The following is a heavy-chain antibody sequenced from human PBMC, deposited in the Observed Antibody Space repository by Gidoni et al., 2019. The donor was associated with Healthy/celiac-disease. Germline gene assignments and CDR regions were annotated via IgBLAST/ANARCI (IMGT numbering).Heavy chain of an antibody. Sequence: EGQLVGSGGGVVQPGGSLRGSCAACGFTFSSDWMHWVRQAPGKGLVWVSRINSDGSSTSYADSVQGRFTISRDNAKNTLYLQMNSLRAEDTAVYYCARGALLCSSTSSYYSYYMDVWGKGPTVPVSS. V-gene: IGHV3-74*01. CDR2: INSDGSST. CDR1: GFTFSSDW. J-gene: IGHJ6*03. D-gene: IGHD2-2*01. CDR3: ARGALLCSSTSSYYSYYMDV.